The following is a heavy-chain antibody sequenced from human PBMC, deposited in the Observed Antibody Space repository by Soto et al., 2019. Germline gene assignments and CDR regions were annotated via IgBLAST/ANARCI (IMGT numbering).Heavy chain of an antibody. CDR3: ARDTALVYYYYGMDV. Sequence: SETLSLTCTVSGGSISSSSYYWGWIRQPPGKGLEWIGSIYYSGSTYYNPSLKGRVTISVDTSKNQFSLKLSSVTAADTAVYYRARDTALVYYYYGMDVWGQGTTVTVSS. J-gene: IGHJ6*02. D-gene: IGHD5-18*01. CDR1: GGSISSSSYY. CDR2: IYYSGST. V-gene: IGHV4-39*01.